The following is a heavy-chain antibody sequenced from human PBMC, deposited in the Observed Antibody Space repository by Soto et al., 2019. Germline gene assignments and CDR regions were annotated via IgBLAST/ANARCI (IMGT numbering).Heavy chain of an antibody. J-gene: IGHJ4*02. CDR1: GGTFSSYA. D-gene: IGHD6-13*01. V-gene: IGHV1-69*12. CDR2: IIPIFGTA. Sequence: QVQLVQSGAEVKKPGSSVKVSCKASGGTFSSYAISWLRQAPGHGLEWMGGIIPIFGTANYAQKFQGRVTITADESTSTAYMELSSLRSEDTAVYSCARRGRPNSSSWNYWGQGTLVTVSS. CDR3: ARRGRPNSSSWNY.